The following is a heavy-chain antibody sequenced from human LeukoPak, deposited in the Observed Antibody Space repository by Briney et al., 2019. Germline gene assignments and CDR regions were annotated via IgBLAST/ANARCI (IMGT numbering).Heavy chain of an antibody. J-gene: IGHJ3*02. V-gene: IGHV5-51*01. CDR2: IYPGDSDT. D-gene: IGHD6-19*01. Sequence: GESLKISCKGSGYSFTSYWIAWVRQLPGKGLEWMGIIYPGDSDTRNSPSFQGQVTISADKSISSAYLQWSSLKASDTAMYYCAREWAVAGTNQNAFDIWGQGTMVTVSS. CDR3: AREWAVAGTNQNAFDI. CDR1: GYSFTSYW.